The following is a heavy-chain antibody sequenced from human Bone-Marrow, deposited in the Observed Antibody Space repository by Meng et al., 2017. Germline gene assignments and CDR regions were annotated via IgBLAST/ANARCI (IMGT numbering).Heavy chain of an antibody. CDR3: ARDHTRKQQLVLLGY. J-gene: IGHJ4*02. Sequence: ASVKVSCKASGYTFSGNYIHWVRQAPGQGLEWVGRINPNSGGTNYAQKFQGRVTMTRDTSISTAYMELSRLRSDDTAVYYCARDHTRKQQLVLLGYWGQGTLVTVSS. D-gene: IGHD6-13*01. CDR1: GYTFSGNY. V-gene: IGHV1-2*06. CDR2: INPNSGGT.